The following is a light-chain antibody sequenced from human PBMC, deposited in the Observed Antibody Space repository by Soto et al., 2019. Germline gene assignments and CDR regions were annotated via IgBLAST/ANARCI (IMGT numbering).Light chain of an antibody. CDR1: SSDVGGYNY. V-gene: IGLV2-14*01. J-gene: IGLJ2*01. CDR2: DVS. CDR3: SSYTRTRTRV. Sequence: QSVLTQPAFVSGSPGQSITISCTGTSSDVGGYNYVSWYQQHPGKAPKLMIYDVSNRPSGVSNRFSGSKSGNTASLTISGLQAEDEADYYCSSYTRTRTRVFGGGTKLTVL.